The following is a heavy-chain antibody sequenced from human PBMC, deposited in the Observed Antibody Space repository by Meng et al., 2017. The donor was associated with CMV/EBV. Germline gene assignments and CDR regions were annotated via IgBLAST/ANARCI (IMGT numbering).Heavy chain of an antibody. J-gene: IGHJ4*02. CDR3: ASLGDIVVVPAAIRFDY. V-gene: IGHV4-34*01. D-gene: IGHD2-2*01. Sequence: ESLKISCAVYGGSFSGYYWSWIRQPPGKGLEWIGEINHSGSTNYNPSLKSRVTISVDTSKNQFSLKLSSVTAADTAVYYCASLGDIVVVPAAIRFDYWGQGTLVTVSS. CDR2: INHSGST. CDR1: GGSFSGYY.